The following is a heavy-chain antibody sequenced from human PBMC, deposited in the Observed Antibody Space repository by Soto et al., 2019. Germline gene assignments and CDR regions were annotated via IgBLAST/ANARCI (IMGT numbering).Heavy chain of an antibody. Sequence: QVQLVQSGAEVKKRGASVKVSCKASGYTFTSYGISWVRQAPGQGLEWMGWISAYNGNTNYAQKLQGRVTMTTDTSTSTAYMELRSLRSDDTAVYYCARDGPPGEQWLVREGWFDPWGQGTLVTVSS. V-gene: IGHV1-18*01. CDR1: GYTFTSYG. J-gene: IGHJ5*02. CDR3: ARDGPPGEQWLVREGWFDP. D-gene: IGHD6-19*01. CDR2: ISAYNGNT.